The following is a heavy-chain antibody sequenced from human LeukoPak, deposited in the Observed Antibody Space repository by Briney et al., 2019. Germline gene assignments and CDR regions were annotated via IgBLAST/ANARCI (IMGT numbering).Heavy chain of an antibody. CDR2: IYHSGST. CDR3: ARGVTWIQPEGNWFDP. Sequence: SGTLSLTCAVSGGSISSSNWWSWVRQPPGKGLEWIGEIYHSGSTNYNPSLESRVTISVDKSKNQFSLKLSSVTAADTAVYYCARGVTWIQPEGNWFDPWGQGTLVTVSS. J-gene: IGHJ5*02. V-gene: IGHV4-4*02. D-gene: IGHD5-18*01. CDR1: GGSISSSNW.